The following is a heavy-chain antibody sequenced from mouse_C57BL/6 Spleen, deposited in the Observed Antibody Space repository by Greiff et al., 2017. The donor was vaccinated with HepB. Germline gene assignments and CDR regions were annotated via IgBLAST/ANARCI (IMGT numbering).Heavy chain of an antibody. CDR3: ARFITTVVDWYFDV. J-gene: IGHJ1*03. V-gene: IGHV3-6*01. D-gene: IGHD1-1*01. CDR2: ISYDGSN. Sequence: ESGPGLVKPSQSLSLTCSVTGYSITSGYYWNWIRQFPGNKLEWMGYISYDGSNNYNPSLKNRISITRDTSKNQFFLKLNSVTTEDTATYYCARFITTVVDWYFDVWGTGTTVTVSS. CDR1: GYSITSGYY.